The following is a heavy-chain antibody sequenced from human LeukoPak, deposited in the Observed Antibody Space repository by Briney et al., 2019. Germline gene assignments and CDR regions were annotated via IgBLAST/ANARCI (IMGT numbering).Heavy chain of an antibody. CDR3: ARGALDFDY. V-gene: IGHV3-48*03. Sequence: QPGGSLRLSCAASGFTFSSYEMSWVRQAPGKGLEWVSYISSSSSTIYYADSVKGRFTISRDNAKNSLYLHMNSLKDEDTAVYYCARGALDFDYWGQGTLVTDST. CDR2: ISSSSSTI. CDR1: GFTFSSYE. J-gene: IGHJ4*02.